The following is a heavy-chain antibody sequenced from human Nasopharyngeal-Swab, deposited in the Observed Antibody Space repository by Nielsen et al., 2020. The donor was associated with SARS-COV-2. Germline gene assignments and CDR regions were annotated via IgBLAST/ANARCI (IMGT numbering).Heavy chain of an antibody. V-gene: IGHV3-30*18. J-gene: IGHJ4*02. D-gene: IGHD1-26*01. CDR1: GFTFSSYG. CDR3: AKPYSGSYYGYFDY. CDR2: ISYDGSNK. Sequence: GGSLRLSCAASGFTFSSYGMHWVRQAPGKGLEWVAVISYDGSNKYYADSVKGRFTISRDNSKNTLYLQMNNLRAEDTAVYYCAKPYSGSYYGYFDYWGQGTLVTVSS.